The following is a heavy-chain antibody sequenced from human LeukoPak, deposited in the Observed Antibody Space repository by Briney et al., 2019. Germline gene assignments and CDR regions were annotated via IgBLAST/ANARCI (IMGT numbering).Heavy chain of an antibody. CDR1: GLTFSDYY. CDR3: AREVKSLYYSSRRFDP. Sequence: GGSLRLSCAASGLTFSDYYMSWIRQAPGKGLEWVSYISSSGSTIYYADSVKGRFTISRDNAKNSLYLQMNSLRAEDTAVYYCAREVKSLYYSSRRFDPWGQGTLVTVSS. D-gene: IGHD6-13*01. CDR2: ISSSGSTI. J-gene: IGHJ5*02. V-gene: IGHV3-11*01.